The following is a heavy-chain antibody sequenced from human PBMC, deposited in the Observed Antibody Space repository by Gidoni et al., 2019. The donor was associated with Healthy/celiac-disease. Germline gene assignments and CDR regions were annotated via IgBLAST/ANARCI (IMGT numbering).Heavy chain of an antibody. J-gene: IGHJ4*02. CDR3: ARDRDDSSGYYVD. D-gene: IGHD3-22*01. Sequence: EVQLVESGGGLVKPGGSLRLSCAASGCTFSSYSMNWVRQAPGKGLEWVSSISSSSSYIYYADSVKGRFTISRDNAKNSLYLQMNSLRAEDTAVYYCARDRDDSSGYYVDWGQGTLVTVSS. CDR2: ISSSSSYI. V-gene: IGHV3-21*01. CDR1: GCTFSSYS.